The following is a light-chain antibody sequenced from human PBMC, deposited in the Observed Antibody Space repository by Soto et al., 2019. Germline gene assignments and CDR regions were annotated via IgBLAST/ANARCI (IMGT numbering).Light chain of an antibody. J-gene: IGLJ1*01. CDR1: NSDIGGYNL. Sequence: QSALTQPGSVSGSPGQSITISCTGTNSDIGGYNLVSWFQHHPGKAPKLAIYEVTHRPSGISNRFSGSKSGNTASLTISGLQAEDEASYYCSSYTNRATLGVFGTGTKLTVL. CDR2: EVT. V-gene: IGLV2-14*01. CDR3: SSYTNRATLGV.